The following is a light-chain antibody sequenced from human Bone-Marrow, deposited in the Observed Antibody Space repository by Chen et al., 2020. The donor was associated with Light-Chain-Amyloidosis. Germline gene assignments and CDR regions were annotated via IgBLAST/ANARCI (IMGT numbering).Light chain of an antibody. CDR2: TTN. CDR3: VLYMGSGISV. V-gene: IGLV8-61*01. J-gene: IGLJ3*02. Sequence: QTVVTQEPSFSVSPGGTVTLTCGFTSGSVSTSYYPSCYQQTPGQAPRTLIYTTNTRASGVPDRFSGSILGNKAALTITGAQADDESDYYCVLYMGSGISVFGGGTKLTVL. CDR1: SGSVSTSYY.